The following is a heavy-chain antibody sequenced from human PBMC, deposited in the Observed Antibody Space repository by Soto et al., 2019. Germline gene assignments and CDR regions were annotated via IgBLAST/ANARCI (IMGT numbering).Heavy chain of an antibody. CDR1: GYTFISYA. V-gene: IGHV1-18*01. D-gene: IGHD3-9*01. J-gene: IGHJ6*02. Sequence: QVQLVQSGAEVKRPGASVKVSCKASGYTFISYAFSWVRQAPGQGLEWMGWISTYNGNTNYAQNLQGRVTMTTDTSTGTAYMELRSLRSDDTAVYYCARGSDILTGSLVLDYYYGMDVWGQGTTVTVSS. CDR3: ARGSDILTGSLVLDYYYGMDV. CDR2: ISTYNGNT.